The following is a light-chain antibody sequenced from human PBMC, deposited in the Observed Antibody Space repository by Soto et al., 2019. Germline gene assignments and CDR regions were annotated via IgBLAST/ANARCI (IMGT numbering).Light chain of an antibody. V-gene: IGKV1-5*03. CDR2: EAS. CDR1: QSISSG. CDR3: QQYNNHSPYT. Sequence: DIQMTQSPSTLSASVGDRVTITCRASQSISSGLAWYQQKPGKAPKLLIYEASSLQNGVPSRFSGSGSETEFTLPISSLQPDDFETYYCQQYNNHSPYTFGQGTKLEI. J-gene: IGKJ2*01.